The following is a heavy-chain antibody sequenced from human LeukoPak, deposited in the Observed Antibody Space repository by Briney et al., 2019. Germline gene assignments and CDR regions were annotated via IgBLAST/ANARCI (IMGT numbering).Heavy chain of an antibody. CDR1: GDSVTSCGFY. Sequence: PSETLSLTCTVSGDSVTSCGFYWAWLRQPPGRGLEWITTVYYTGSTYYNPSLNSRVTISIDTSKNHFSLKLRFVVVPETAVYYCARHSGSGSLSRPFDPWGQGTLVTVSS. V-gene: IGHV4-39*02. J-gene: IGHJ5*02. D-gene: IGHD3-10*01. CDR3: ARHSGSGSLSRPFDP. CDR2: VYYTGST.